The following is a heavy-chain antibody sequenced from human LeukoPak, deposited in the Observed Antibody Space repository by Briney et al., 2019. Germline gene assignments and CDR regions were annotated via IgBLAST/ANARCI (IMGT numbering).Heavy chain of an antibody. Sequence: GESLKISCKGSEYSFTNYWIAWVRQMPGKGLEWMGIIYPGDSDTRYSPSFQGQVTMSVDKSINTAYLQWSSLKASDTAMYYCARRGYDSGDYRAPYYYYGMDVWGQGTTVTVSS. V-gene: IGHV5-51*01. D-gene: IGHD3-22*01. J-gene: IGHJ6*02. CDR1: EYSFTNYW. CDR2: IYPGDSDT. CDR3: ARRGYDSGDYRAPYYYYGMDV.